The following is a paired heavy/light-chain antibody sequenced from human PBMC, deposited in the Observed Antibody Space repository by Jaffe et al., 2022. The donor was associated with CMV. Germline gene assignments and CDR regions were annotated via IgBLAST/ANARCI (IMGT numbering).Light chain of an antibody. CDR3: QQYGSSPPKT. CDR1: QSVSSNY. J-gene: IGKJ1*01. CDR2: GAS. V-gene: IGKV3-20*01. Sequence: EIVLTQSPGTLSLSPGERATLSCRASQSVSSNYLAWYQQKPGQTPRLLIYGASSRATGIPDRFSGSGSGTDFTLTITGLEPEDFAVYYCQQYGSSPPKTFGQGTKVEIK.
Heavy chain of an antibody. J-gene: IGHJ4*02. CDR1: GYIFRTYG. V-gene: IGHV1-18*01. CDR2: ISGYNGNT. Sequence: QVQMVQSGAEVKKPGASVKVSCKASGYIFRTYGISWVRQAPGQGLEWMGWISGYNGNTNYAQKFQGRVTMTRDTSTSTAYMELRSLGSDDTAVYYCARVESPYNWNSLEDYWGQGTLVTVSS. CDR3: ARVESPYNWNSLEDY. D-gene: IGHD1-7*01.